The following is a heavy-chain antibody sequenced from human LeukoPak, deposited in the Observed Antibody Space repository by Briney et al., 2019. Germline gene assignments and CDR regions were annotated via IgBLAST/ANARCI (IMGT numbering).Heavy chain of an antibody. CDR1: GGTFSSYG. CDR2: IIPVVGIL. V-gene: IGHV1-69*04. Sequence: GASVKVSCKASGGTFSSYGINWVRQAPGLGLEWMARIIPVVGILNYAQKFQGRVTITADYSTSTAYMELSSLRSDDTAVYYCARGRYYDSSGLFDYWGQGTLVTVSS. J-gene: IGHJ4*02. CDR3: ARGRYYDSSGLFDY. D-gene: IGHD3-22*01.